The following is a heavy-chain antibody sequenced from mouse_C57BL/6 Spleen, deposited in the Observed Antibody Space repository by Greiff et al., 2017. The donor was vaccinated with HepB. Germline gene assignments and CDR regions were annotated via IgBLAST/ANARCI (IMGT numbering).Heavy chain of an antibody. V-gene: IGHV1-26*01. Sequence: EVQLQQSGPELVKPGASVKISCKASGYTFTDYYMNWVKQSHGKSLEWIGDINPNNGGTSYNQKFKGKATLTVDKSSSTAYMELRSLTSEDSAVYYCARAVDGHYPSYAMDYWGQGTSVTVSS. CDR3: ARAVDGHYPSYAMDY. CDR1: GYTFTDYY. CDR2: INPNNGGT. D-gene: IGHD2-3*01. J-gene: IGHJ4*01.